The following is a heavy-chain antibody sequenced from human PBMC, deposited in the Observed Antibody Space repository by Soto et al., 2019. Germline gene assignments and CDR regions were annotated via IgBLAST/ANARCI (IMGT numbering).Heavy chain of an antibody. V-gene: IGHV3-74*01. CDR1: GFNFSNYW. Sequence: EVQLVESGGGLVQPGGSLRLSCAASGFNFSNYWMHWVRQAPGKGLAWVARIDHDGSTDYAGSVRGRFTVSRDNAESMLYLQMNSLRDDDTALYSCVRDSHGDYWGQGTLVTVSS. J-gene: IGHJ4*02. CDR2: IDHDGST. CDR3: VRDSHGDY.